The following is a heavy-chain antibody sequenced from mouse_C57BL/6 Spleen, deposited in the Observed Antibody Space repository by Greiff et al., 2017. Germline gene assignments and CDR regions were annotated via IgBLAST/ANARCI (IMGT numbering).Heavy chain of an antibody. Sequence: QVQLQQPGAELVRPGSSVKLSCKASGYTFTSYWMHWVKQRPIQGLEWIGNIDPSDSETHYNQKFKDKATLTVDKSSSTAYMQISSLTSEDSAVYYCARSGGNGAMDYWGQGTSVTVSS. V-gene: IGHV1-52*01. CDR3: ARSGGNGAMDY. D-gene: IGHD2-1*01. J-gene: IGHJ4*01. CDR1: GYTFTSYW. CDR2: IDPSDSET.